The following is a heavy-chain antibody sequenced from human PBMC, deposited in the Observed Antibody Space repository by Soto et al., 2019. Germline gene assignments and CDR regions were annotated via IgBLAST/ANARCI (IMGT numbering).Heavy chain of an antibody. CDR3: ARDTGDGTFDF. V-gene: IGHV1-3*01. Sequence: ASVKVSPTASGYTLSSYAIHWVRQAPGQRLEWMGWINAGYGNTKSSQKFQDRVTISRDTSASTAYMELTSLRSEDTAVYYCARDTGDGTFDFWGQGTLVTVSS. CDR1: GYTLSSYA. CDR2: INAGYGNT. D-gene: IGHD7-27*01. J-gene: IGHJ4*02.